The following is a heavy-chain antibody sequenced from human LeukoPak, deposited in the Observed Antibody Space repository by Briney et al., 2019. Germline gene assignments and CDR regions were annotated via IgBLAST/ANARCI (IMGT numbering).Heavy chain of an antibody. Sequence: SETLFLTCTVSGDSISTYYWSWVRQPPGKGLEWIGYIYYSGSTKYNPSLESRVTISVDTSKNQFSLRLSSVTAADAAVYYCARLATYGDYSDWGQGTLVTVSS. V-gene: IGHV4-59*08. CDR2: IYYSGST. J-gene: IGHJ4*02. CDR3: ARLATYGDYSD. D-gene: IGHD4-17*01. CDR1: GDSISTYY.